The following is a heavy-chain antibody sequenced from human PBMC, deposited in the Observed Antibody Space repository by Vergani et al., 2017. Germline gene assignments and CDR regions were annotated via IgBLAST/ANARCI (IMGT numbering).Heavy chain of an antibody. J-gene: IGHJ4*02. V-gene: IGHV3-15*01. Sequence: EVQLVESGGGLVKPGGSLRLSCAASGFTFSNAWMSWVRQAPGKGLEWVGRIKSKTDGGTTDYAAPVKGRFTISRDDSKNTLYLQMNSLKTEDTAVYYCITEQGSSGWYRGTHYFDYWGQGTLVTVSS. D-gene: IGHD6-19*01. CDR2: IKSKTDGGTT. CDR3: ITEQGSSGWYRGTHYFDY. CDR1: GFTFSNAW.